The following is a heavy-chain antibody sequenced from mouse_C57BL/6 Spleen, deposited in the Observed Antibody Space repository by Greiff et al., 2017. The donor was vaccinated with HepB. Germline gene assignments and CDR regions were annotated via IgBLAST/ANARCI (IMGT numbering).Heavy chain of an antibody. CDR2: ISNGGGST. CDR1: GFTFSDYY. V-gene: IGHV5-12*01. J-gene: IGHJ1*03. Sequence: EVQVVESGGGLVQPGGSLKLSCAASGFTFSDYYMYWVRQTPEKRLEWVAYISNGGGSTYYPDTVQGRFTISRDNAKNTLYLQMSRLKSEDTAMYYCARQGDYDWYFDVWGTGTTVTVSS. CDR3: ARQGDYDWYFDV. D-gene: IGHD2-4*01.